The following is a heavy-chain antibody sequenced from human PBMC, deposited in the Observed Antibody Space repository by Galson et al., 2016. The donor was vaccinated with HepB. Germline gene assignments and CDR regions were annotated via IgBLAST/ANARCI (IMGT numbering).Heavy chain of an antibody. CDR2: ISAPVSATGSRP. CDR1: GFPFGSYA. D-gene: IGHD3-22*01. Sequence: SLRLSCAASGFPFGSYAMSWVRHSPGKGLEWVSTISAPVSATGSRPYYADPVKGRFTISRDEAKNMLYLQMNSLRAEDTAVYYCAKYLGDSAYYSIDYWGQGTQVTVSS. V-gene: IGHV3-23*01. CDR3: AKYLGDSAYYSIDY. J-gene: IGHJ4*02.